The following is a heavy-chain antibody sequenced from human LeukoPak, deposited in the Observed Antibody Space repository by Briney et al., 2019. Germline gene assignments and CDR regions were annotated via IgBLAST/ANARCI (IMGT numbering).Heavy chain of an antibody. V-gene: IGHV4-39*07. CDR1: GGSISSSSYY. CDR3: ARRTPTMVRGVPNAFDY. Sequence: SETLSLTCTVSGGSISSSSYYWGWIRQPPGKGLEWIGSIYYSGSTYYNPSLKSRVTISVDTSKNQFSLKLSSVTAADTAVYYCARRTPTMVRGVPNAFDYWGQGTLVTVSS. J-gene: IGHJ4*02. D-gene: IGHD3-10*01. CDR2: IYYSGST.